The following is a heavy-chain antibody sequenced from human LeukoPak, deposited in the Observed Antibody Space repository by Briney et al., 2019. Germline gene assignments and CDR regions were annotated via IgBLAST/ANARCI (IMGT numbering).Heavy chain of an antibody. CDR2: INPSGGST. J-gene: IGHJ3*02. CDR3: ATYSSGSLWSGAFDI. CDR1: GYTFTGYY. D-gene: IGHD6-19*01. V-gene: IGHV1-46*01. Sequence: ASVKVSCKASGYTFTGYYMHWVRQAPGQGLEWMGIINPSGGSTSYAQKFQGRVTMTGDMSTSTVYKELSSLRSEDTAVYYCATYSSGSLWSGAFDIWGQGTMVTVSS.